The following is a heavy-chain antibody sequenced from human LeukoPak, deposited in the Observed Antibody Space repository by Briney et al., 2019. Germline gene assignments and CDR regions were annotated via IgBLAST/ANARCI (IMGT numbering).Heavy chain of an antibody. CDR1: GFTFSNYA. D-gene: IGHD2-8*01. CDR3: ARDHYWLEYCINGVCHDTFDI. Sequence: PGGSLRLSCAASGFTFSNYAMHWVREAPGKGLEWVAVISFDGSGTNAYYADSVRGRFTISRDNSKDTLYLQVNSLRAEDTAVYYCARDHYWLEYCINGVCHDTFDIWGQGTMVTVSS. CDR2: ISFDGSGTNA. J-gene: IGHJ3*02. V-gene: IGHV3-30*04.